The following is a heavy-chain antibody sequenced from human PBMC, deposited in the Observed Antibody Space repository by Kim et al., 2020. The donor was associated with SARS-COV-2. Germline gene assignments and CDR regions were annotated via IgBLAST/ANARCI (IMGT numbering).Heavy chain of an antibody. D-gene: IGHD2-2*02. CDR3: ARGDGYTDTFDY. CDR2: T. J-gene: IGHJ4*02. V-gene: IGHV1-18*01. Sequence: TKYAQKLQGRVSMTTDTSTSTAYMELRSLRSDDTAVYYCARGDGYTDTFDYWGQGTLVTVSS.